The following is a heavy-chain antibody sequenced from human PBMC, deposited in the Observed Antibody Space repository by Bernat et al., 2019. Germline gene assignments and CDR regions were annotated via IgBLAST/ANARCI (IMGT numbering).Heavy chain of an antibody. D-gene: IGHD3-22*01. V-gene: IGHV3-53*04. CDR1: GFTVSSNY. Sequence: EVQLVESGGGLVQPGGSLRLSCAASGFTVSSNYMSWVRQAPGKGLEWVSVIYSGGSIYYADSVKGRFTISRHNSKNTLYLQMNSLRAEDTAVYYCARDRRRYDSSGFHAFDIWGQGTMVTVSS. CDR3: ARDRRRYDSSGFHAFDI. J-gene: IGHJ3*02. CDR2: IYSGGSI.